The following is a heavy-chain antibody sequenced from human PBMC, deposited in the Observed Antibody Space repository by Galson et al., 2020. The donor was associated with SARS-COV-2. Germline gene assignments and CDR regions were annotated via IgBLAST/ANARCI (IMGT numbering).Heavy chain of an antibody. CDR2: IDNGGGAT. CDR3: AKATRTSWATFDS. Sequence: GGSLRLSCAASGFTFSSYAMNWVRQAPVKGLEWVSDIDNGGGATYYADSVRGRFTISRDNSKNTLYLQMNSLRAEDTAIYYCAKATRTSWATFDSWGQGILVTVSS. CDR1: GFTFSSYA. J-gene: IGHJ4*02. D-gene: IGHD7-27*01. V-gene: IGHV3-23*01.